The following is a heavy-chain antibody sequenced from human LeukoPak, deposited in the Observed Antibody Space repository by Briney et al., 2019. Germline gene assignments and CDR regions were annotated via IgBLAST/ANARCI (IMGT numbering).Heavy chain of an antibody. V-gene: IGHV4-39*01. CDR3: ARFLAGTRHFHFYYYMDV. CDR1: GDFISSSNSY. CDR2: IYYTGST. Sequence: SETLSLTCTVSGDFISSSNSYWGWIRQPPGKGLEWIGSIYYTGSTYYNPSFKRRITISVDTSKNQFSLKVISVTAADTAVYYCARFLAGTRHFHFYYYMDVWGKGTTVTISS. J-gene: IGHJ6*03. D-gene: IGHD3-9*01.